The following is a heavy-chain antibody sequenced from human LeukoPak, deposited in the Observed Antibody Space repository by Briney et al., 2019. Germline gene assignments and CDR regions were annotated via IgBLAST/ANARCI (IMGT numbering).Heavy chain of an antibody. J-gene: IGHJ1*01. CDR2: MNPNSGNT. Sequence: ASVKVSCKASGYTFTSYDINWVRQATGQGLEWMGWMNPNSGNTIYAQKLQGRVTMTTDTSTSTAYMELRSLRSDDTAVYYCARLAGTDMIGYFQDWGQGTLVTVSS. CDR1: GYTFTSYD. D-gene: IGHD5-18*01. CDR3: ARLAGTDMIGYFQD. V-gene: IGHV1-8*01.